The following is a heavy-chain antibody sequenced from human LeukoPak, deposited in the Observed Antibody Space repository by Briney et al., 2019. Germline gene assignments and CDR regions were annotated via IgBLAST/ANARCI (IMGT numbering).Heavy chain of an antibody. J-gene: IGHJ4*02. Sequence: GRSLRLSCAASGFSFDGYAMHWVRQAPGKGLEWVSGINWNSDIIYYADSVKGRFIISRYNAKNSLHLQINSLRPEDTAFYYCAKAVSTGWYVGIDYWGQGALVTVFS. CDR3: AKAVSTGWYVGIDY. D-gene: IGHD6-19*01. CDR2: INWNSDII. CDR1: GFSFDGYA. V-gene: IGHV3-9*01.